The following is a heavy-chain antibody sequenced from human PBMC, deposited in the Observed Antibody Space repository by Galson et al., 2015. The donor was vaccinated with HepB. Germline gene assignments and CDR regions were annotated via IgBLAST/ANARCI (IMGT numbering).Heavy chain of an antibody. J-gene: IGHJ4*02. V-gene: IGHV3-23*01. CDR2: ISGTGGTT. Sequence: SLRLSCAASGFTVSGYAMTWVRQAPGKGLEWVSSISGTGGTTFYADSVKGRFTISGDFPKNTVFLQMNSLRADDTAVYYCAKGGHSARLDYFDYWGQEALVTVSS. D-gene: IGHD5-12*01. CDR1: GFTVSGYA. CDR3: AKGGHSARLDYFDY.